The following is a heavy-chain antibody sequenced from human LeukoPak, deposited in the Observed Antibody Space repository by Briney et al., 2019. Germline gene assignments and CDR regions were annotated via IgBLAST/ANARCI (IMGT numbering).Heavy chain of an antibody. D-gene: IGHD6-19*01. Sequence: SGGSLRLSCAASGFTFSSYGMHWVRQAPGKGLEWVAVISYDGSNKYYADSVKGRFTISRDNSKNTLYLQMNSLRAEDTAVYYCAKDLEAVLDYWGQGTLVTVSS. J-gene: IGHJ4*02. CDR3: AKDLEAVLDY. CDR1: GFTFSSYG. CDR2: ISYDGSNK. V-gene: IGHV3-30*18.